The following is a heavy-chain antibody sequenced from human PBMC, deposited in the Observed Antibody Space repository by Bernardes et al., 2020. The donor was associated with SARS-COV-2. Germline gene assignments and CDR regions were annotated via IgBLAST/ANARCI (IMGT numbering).Heavy chain of an antibody. CDR3: ARDGDGYFDY. V-gene: IGHV3-7*01. J-gene: IGHJ4*02. CDR2: IKQDASDK. D-gene: IGHD2-21*01. Sequence: GGSLRLSCAASGFTFRSSWMSWVRQAPGKGLEWVANIKQDASDKYYVDSVKGRFTISRDNAKNSLYLQMNSLRAEDTAVYFCARDGDGYFDYWGQGTLVAVSS. CDR1: GFTFRSSW.